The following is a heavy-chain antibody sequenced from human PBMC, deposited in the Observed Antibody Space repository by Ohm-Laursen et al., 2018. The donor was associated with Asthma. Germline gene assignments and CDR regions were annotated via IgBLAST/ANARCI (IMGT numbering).Heavy chain of an antibody. Sequence: SLRLSCAASGFTFRSYAMHWVRQAPGKGLEWVAVISYDGSNKYYADSVKGRFTISRDNSKNTLYLQMNSLRAEDTAVYYCARDRTLYYYGMDVWGQGTTVTVSS. J-gene: IGHJ6*02. CDR3: ARDRTLYYYGMDV. CDR1: GFTFRSYA. CDR2: ISYDGSNK. V-gene: IGHV3-30*14.